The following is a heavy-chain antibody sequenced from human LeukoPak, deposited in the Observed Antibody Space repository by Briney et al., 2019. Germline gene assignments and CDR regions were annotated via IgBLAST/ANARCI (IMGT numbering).Heavy chain of an antibody. CDR3: ARESWSDSVAFDI. CDR2: ISYGGIDK. D-gene: IGHD3-3*01. V-gene: IGHV3-30*04. CDR1: GFNFSSYA. J-gene: IGHJ3*02. Sequence: GTSLRLSCAASGFNFSSYAMHWVRQAPGEGLEWVGLISYGGIDKSYADSVKGRFTISRDSSKRTLYLQMNSLRAEDTAMYYCARESWSDSVAFDIWGLGTMVIVSS.